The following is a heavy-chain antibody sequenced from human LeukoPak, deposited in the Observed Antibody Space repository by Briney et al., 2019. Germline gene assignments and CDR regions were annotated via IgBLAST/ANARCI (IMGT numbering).Heavy chain of an antibody. Sequence: PGGSPRLSCAASGFTVSSNYMSWVRQAPGKGLEWVSAISGSGGSTYYADSVKGRFTISRDNSKNTLYLQMNSLRAEDTAVYYCAKDLRITKGWFDPWGQGTLVTVSS. J-gene: IGHJ5*02. CDR3: AKDLRITKGWFDP. CDR2: ISGSGGST. V-gene: IGHV3-23*01. D-gene: IGHD2/OR15-2a*01. CDR1: GFTVSSNY.